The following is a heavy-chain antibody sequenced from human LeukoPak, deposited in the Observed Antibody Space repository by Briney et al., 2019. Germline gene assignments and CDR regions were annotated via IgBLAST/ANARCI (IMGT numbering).Heavy chain of an antibody. CDR2: IRYDGSNK. D-gene: IGHD3-10*01. CDR3: AKSMVRGVIRYYYYYMDV. J-gene: IGHJ6*03. Sequence: GGSLRLSCAASGFTFSSYGMHWVRQAPGKGLEWVAFIRYDGSNKYYADSVKGRFTISRDNSKNTLYLQMNSLRAEDTAVYYCAKSMVRGVIRYYYYYMDVWGKGTTVTISS. CDR1: GFTFSSYG. V-gene: IGHV3-30*02.